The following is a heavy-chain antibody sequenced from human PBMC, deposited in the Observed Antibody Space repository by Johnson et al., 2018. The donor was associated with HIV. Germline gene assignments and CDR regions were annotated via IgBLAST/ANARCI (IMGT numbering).Heavy chain of an antibody. CDR2: LSYDGSNK. Sequence: QEKLVESGGGVVQPGRSLRLSCAASGFTFSSYAMHWVRQAPGKGLEWVAVLSYDGSNKSYADSVQGRFTISRDNSKNTLDLHMNSLRVEDTAVYYCARGYGDYSDFFDVWGQGTMVTVSS. D-gene: IGHD4-17*01. CDR3: ARGYGDYSDFFDV. V-gene: IGHV3-30*14. J-gene: IGHJ3*01. CDR1: GFTFSSYA.